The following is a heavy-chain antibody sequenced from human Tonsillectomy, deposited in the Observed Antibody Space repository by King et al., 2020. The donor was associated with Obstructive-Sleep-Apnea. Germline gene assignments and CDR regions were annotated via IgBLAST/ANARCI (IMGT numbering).Heavy chain of an antibody. D-gene: IGHD3-10*01. CDR3: ARRNAGGSGTYYNGGLDY. CDR1: GGSFSSHY. J-gene: IGHJ4*02. CDR2: SYYSGST. Sequence: QLQESGPGLVKPSETLSLTCTVSGGSFSSHYWTWIRQPPGKGLEWFGYSYYSGSTKYNPSPKRRHTISSDTSKNQFSLKLSAVTAADTAVYYCARRNAGGSGTYYNGGLDYWGQGTLVTVSS. V-gene: IGHV4-59*11.